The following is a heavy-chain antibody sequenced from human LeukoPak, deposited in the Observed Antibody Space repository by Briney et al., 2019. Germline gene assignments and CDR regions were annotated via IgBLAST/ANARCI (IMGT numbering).Heavy chain of an antibody. D-gene: IGHD6-19*01. CDR2: ISGSGGTT. V-gene: IGHV3-23*01. CDR3: AKDHLPGIVVAGRDY. Sequence: SGGGVVQPGGSLRLSCAASGFTFSNYGMSWVRQAPGKGLEWISAISGSGGTTYYADSVKGQFTISRDNSNNTLYLQLNSLRVEDTAVYYCAKDHLPGIVVAGRDYWGQGTLVTVSS. J-gene: IGHJ4*02. CDR1: GFTFSNYG.